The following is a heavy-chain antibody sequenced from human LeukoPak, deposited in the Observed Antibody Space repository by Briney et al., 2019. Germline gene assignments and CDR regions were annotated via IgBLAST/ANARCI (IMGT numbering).Heavy chain of an antibody. V-gene: IGHV4-39*01. J-gene: IGHJ4*02. CDR3: ASLYDILAGRLDY. D-gene: IGHD3-9*01. Sequence: SETLSLTCTVSGGSISSSGYYWGWIRQPPGKGLEWIGSIYYSGSTYYNPSLKSRVTISVDTSKNQFSLKLSSVTAADTAVYYCASLYDILAGRLDYWGQGTLVTVSS. CDR2: IYYSGST. CDR1: GGSISSSGYY.